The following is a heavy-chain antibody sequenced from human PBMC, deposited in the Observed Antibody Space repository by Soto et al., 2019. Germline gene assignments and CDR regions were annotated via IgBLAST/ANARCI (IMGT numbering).Heavy chain of an antibody. V-gene: IGHV3-30-3*01. Sequence: GGSLRLSCAASGFTFSSYAMHWVRQAPGEGLDWVAVISYDGSNKYYADSVKGRFTISRDNSKNTLYLQMNSLRAEDTAVYYCVRDQSQWLLDYWGQGTLVTVSS. CDR2: ISYDGSNK. CDR1: GFTFSSYA. J-gene: IGHJ4*02. D-gene: IGHD6-19*01. CDR3: VRDQSQWLLDY.